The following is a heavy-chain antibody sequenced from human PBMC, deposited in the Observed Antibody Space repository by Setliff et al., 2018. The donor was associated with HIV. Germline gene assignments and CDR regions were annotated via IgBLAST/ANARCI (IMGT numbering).Heavy chain of an antibody. J-gene: IGHJ4*02. CDR3: ARGFYDSNGYYSYFDH. Sequence: ASVKVSCKASGYTFTSYVMHWVRQAPGQRLEWMGWINAGNGNTKYSQEFQGRVTITRDTSASTAYMGLSSLRSEDMAVYYCARGFYDSNGYYSYFDHWGQGTLVTVSS. V-gene: IGHV1-3*03. CDR2: INAGNGNT. D-gene: IGHD3-22*01. CDR1: GYTFTSYV.